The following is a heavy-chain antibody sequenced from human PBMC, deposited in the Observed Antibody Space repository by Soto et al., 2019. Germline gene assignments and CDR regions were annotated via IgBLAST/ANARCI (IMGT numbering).Heavy chain of an antibody. V-gene: IGHV1-58*01. CDR2: IVVGSGNT. Sequence: SVKASCKASGFTFTSSAVQWVRQARGQRLEWIGWIVVGSGNTNYAQKFQERVTITRDMSTSTAYMELSSLRSEDTAVYYCAADYKVDYDFWSGYRPNAFDIWGQGTMVTVSS. CDR3: AADYKVDYDFWSGYRPNAFDI. J-gene: IGHJ3*02. CDR1: GFTFTSSA. D-gene: IGHD3-3*01.